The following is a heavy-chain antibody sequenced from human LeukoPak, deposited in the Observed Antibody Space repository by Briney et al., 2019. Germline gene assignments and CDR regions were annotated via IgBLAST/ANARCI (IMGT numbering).Heavy chain of an antibody. D-gene: IGHD3-22*01. CDR2: INSDGSST. Sequence: GGSLRLSCAASGFTFSSYWMHWVRQAPGKGLVWVSRINSDGSSTSYADSVKGRFTISRDNAKNTLYLQMNSLRAEDTAVYYCASGSGSSGYRAFDYWGQGTLVTVSS. CDR3: ASGSGSSGYRAFDY. V-gene: IGHV3-74*01. CDR1: GFTFSSYW. J-gene: IGHJ4*02.